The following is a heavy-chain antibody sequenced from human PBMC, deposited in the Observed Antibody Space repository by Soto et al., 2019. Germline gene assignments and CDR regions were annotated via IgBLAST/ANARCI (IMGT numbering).Heavy chain of an antibody. V-gene: IGHV4-31*01. CDR2: IDHSGGT. D-gene: IGHD3-22*01. J-gene: IGHJ5*02. CDR1: GGSISSGGYY. Sequence: QVQLQESGPGLVKPSQTLSLTCTVSGGSISSGGYYWSWIRQHPGKGLESIGYIDHSGGTYYNPSLTCLVTISVDTSKNQFSLDLSSVTAADTAVYYCARACPDSSGGYWFDPWGQGTLVTVSS. CDR3: ARACPDSSGGYWFDP.